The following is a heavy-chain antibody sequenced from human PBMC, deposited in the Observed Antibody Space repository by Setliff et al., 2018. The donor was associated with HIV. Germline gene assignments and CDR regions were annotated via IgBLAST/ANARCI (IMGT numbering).Heavy chain of an antibody. J-gene: IGHJ4*02. Sequence: KASETLSLTCTVSGGSISGGGYYWTWIRQYPGRGLEWIGYIYYSGTAYYKPSLRSRVTISVDTSMNQFSLKLRSVTAADTAVYYCARISVYTGIDYWGRGTLVTVSS. V-gene: IGHV4-31*03. CDR3: ARISVYTGIDY. CDR2: IYYSGTA. CDR1: GGSISGGGYY. D-gene: IGHD1-26*01.